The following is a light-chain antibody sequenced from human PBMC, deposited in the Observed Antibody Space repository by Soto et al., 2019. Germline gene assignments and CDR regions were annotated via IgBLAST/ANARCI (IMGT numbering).Light chain of an antibody. J-gene: IGKJ1*01. CDR1: EDINLF. Sequence: IQLTQSPSSLCASVGDTVTIICRASEDINLFLNWYQQQPGKAPQVLIHAASHLQRGVPSRFSGSGSETYFTLTISSLQPEDFATYYCQQSFTTPRTFGQGTKVDIK. V-gene: IGKV1-39*01. CDR2: AAS. CDR3: QQSFTTPRT.